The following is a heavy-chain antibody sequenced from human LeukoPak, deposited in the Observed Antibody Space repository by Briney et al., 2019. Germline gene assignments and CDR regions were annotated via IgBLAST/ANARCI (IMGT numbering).Heavy chain of an antibody. Sequence: SQTLSLTCTVSGGSISSGDYYWSWIRQPPGTGLEWIGYIYYSGSTYYNPSLKSRVTISVDASKNQFSLKLSSVTAADTAAYYCARSLRIPLPTFFFDYWGQGTLVTVSS. CDR3: ARSLRIPLPTFFFDY. CDR2: IYYSGST. D-gene: IGHD1-26*01. V-gene: IGHV4-30-4*08. J-gene: IGHJ4*02. CDR1: GGSISSGDYY.